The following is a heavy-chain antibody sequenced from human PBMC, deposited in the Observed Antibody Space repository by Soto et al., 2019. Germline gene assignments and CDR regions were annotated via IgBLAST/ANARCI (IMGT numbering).Heavy chain of an antibody. D-gene: IGHD2-15*01. CDR1: GFSVSTSGVG. Sequence: SGPTLVNPTQTLTLTCTFSGFSVSTSGVGVAWIRQSPGKALEWLALIYWDNDKRYSPFLQSRVTITKDTSKNQVVLTMTNMDPVDTATSYCAHKGGRGAGMDVWGQGTTVTVSS. CDR3: AHKGGRGAGMDV. V-gene: IGHV2-5*02. CDR2: IYWDNDK. J-gene: IGHJ6*02.